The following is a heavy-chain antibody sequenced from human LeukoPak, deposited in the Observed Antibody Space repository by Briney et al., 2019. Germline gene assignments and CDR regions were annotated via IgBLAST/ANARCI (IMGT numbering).Heavy chain of an antibody. J-gene: IGHJ5*02. CDR3: AREVEWLRYNWFDP. D-gene: IGHD6-19*01. CDR1: GYTFTGYY. V-gene: IGHV1-2*02. Sequence: ASVKVSCKASGYTFTGYYMHWVRQAPGQGLEWMGWINPNSGGTNYAQKFQGRVTMTRDTSISTAYMELRRLRSDDTAVYYCAREVEWLRYNWFDPWGQGTLVTVSS. CDR2: INPNSGGT.